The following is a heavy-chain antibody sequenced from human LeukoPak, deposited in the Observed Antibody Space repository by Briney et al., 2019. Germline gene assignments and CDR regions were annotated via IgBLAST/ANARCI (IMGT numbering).Heavy chain of an antibody. CDR2: IQHEGSDT. D-gene: IGHD2-15*01. CDR1: GFTFSTYW. Sequence: SGGSLRLSCAASGFTFSTYWMSWVRQAPGKGLQWVANIQHEGSDTYYVDSVKARFTISRDNAKNSLHLQMNSLRAEDTAIYYCATYRGRSGSFFPDWGQGTLVTVSS. V-gene: IGHV3-7*01. CDR3: ATYRGRSGSFFPD. J-gene: IGHJ4*02.